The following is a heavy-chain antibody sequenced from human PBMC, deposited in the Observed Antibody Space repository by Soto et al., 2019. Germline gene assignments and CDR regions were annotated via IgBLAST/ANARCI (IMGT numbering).Heavy chain of an antibody. CDR1: GFTVSSNY. D-gene: IGHD5-12*01. V-gene: IGHV3-53*01. J-gene: IGHJ1*01. CDR3: AGDGAMATYFEYFQH. CDR2: IYSGGST. Sequence: GSLRLSCAASGFTVSSNYMSWVRQAPGKGLEWVSVIYSGGSTYYADSVKGRFTISRDNSKNTVYLQMNSLRAEDTAVYYCAGDGAMATYFEYFQHWGQGTLVTVSS.